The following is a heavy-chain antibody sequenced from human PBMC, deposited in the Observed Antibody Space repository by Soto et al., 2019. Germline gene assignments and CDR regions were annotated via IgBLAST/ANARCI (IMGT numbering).Heavy chain of an antibody. CDR2: INPNSGGT. CDR1: GYTFTGYY. CDR3: ARDQKQQMYYYGMDV. J-gene: IGHJ6*02. D-gene: IGHD6-13*01. V-gene: IGHV1-2*02. Sequence: ASVKFSCKASGYTFTGYYMHWVRQAPGQGLEWMGWINPNSGGTNYAQKFQGRVTMTRXTXXSXXXMXLXXLRSDATAVYYCARDQKQQMYYYGMDVWAQGTTVTVSS.